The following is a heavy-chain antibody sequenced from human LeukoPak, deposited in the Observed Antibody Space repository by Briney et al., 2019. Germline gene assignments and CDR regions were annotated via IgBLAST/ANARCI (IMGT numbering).Heavy chain of an antibody. Sequence: GGSLRLSCAASGFTFCNYNIIWVRQAPGKGLEWVSYISSSSSTIYYADSVEGRFTISRDNAKNSLYLQMNSLRAEDTAVYYCARVSLVGTPTRWGYFDYWGQGTLVTVSS. CDR3: ARVSLVGTPTRWGYFDY. V-gene: IGHV3-48*01. CDR2: ISSSSSTI. D-gene: IGHD1-1*01. CDR1: GFTFCNYN. J-gene: IGHJ4*02.